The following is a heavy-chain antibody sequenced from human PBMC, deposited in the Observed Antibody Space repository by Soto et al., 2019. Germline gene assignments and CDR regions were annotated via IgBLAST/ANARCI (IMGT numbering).Heavy chain of an antibody. CDR1: GDSVSSNTAS. Sequence: QTLSLTCAISGDSVSSNTASWNLIRQSPSRGLEWLGRTYFRSKWYNDYAVSVKSRIIINPDTSNNQFSLQLNSVTPEDTAVYFCAKGDNLGPKTGYAFDPWGQGIMVTVSS. CDR2: TYFRSKWYN. CDR3: AKGDNLGPKTGYAFDP. J-gene: IGHJ5*02. V-gene: IGHV6-1*01. D-gene: IGHD5-12*01.